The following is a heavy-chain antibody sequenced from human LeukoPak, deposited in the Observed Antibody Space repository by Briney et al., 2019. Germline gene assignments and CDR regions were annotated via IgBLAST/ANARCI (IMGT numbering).Heavy chain of an antibody. CDR2: IIPIFGTA. CDR3: ATPIAVAGRYYYGMDV. V-gene: IGHV1-69*13. CDR1: GGTFSSYA. Sequence: ASVKVSCKASGGTFSSYAISWLRQAPGQGLEWMGGIIPIFGTANYAQKFQGRVTITADESTSTAYMELSSLRSEDTAVYYCATPIAVAGRYYYGMDVWGQGTTVTVSS. J-gene: IGHJ6*02. D-gene: IGHD6-19*01.